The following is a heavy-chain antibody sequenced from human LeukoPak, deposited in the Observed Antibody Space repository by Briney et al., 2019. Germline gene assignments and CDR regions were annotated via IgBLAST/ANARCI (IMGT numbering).Heavy chain of an antibody. CDR3: ARDSYYDSSAGRGNYYYYYGMDV. Sequence: PSETLSLTCTVSGGSISSYYWSWIRQPAGKGLEWIGRIYTSGSTNYNPSLKSRVTMSVDTSKNQFSLKLSSVTAADTAVYYWARDSYYDSSAGRGNYYYYYGMDVWGQGTTVTVSS. CDR1: GGSISSYY. CDR2: IYTSGST. J-gene: IGHJ6*02. V-gene: IGHV4-4*07. D-gene: IGHD3-22*01.